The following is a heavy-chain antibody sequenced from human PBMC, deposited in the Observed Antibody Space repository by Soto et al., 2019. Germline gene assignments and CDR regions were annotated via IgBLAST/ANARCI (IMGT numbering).Heavy chain of an antibody. CDR3: ANRPLTAAGFDY. V-gene: IGHV3-23*01. Sequence: EVQLLESGGGLVQPGGSLRFSCAASGFTFSNYAMTWVRQAPGKGLGWVSVITGSGGGTYFVDSVKGRFTISRDNSKNPVYLQMNSLRAEDTAVYYCANRPLTAAGFDYWGQGTLGTVSS. CDR1: GFTFSNYA. CDR2: ITGSGGGT. D-gene: IGHD6-13*01. J-gene: IGHJ4*02.